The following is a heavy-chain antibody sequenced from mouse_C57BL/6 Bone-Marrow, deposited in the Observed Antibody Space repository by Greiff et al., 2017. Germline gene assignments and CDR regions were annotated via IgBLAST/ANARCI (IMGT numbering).Heavy chain of an antibody. J-gene: IGHJ2*01. V-gene: IGHV1-9*01. CDR3: AREGTTYFDY. CDR1: GFTFTGYW. Sequence: QVQLQQSGAELMKPGASVKLSCTATGFTFTGYWIAWVKQRPGHGLEWFAELLTGSSTTYYTDTFKGRVTFTTVTASNTVYMQLSSLTTEDSSSYYCAREGTTYFDYWGQGTTLTVSS. D-gene: IGHD1-1*01. CDR2: LLTGSSTT.